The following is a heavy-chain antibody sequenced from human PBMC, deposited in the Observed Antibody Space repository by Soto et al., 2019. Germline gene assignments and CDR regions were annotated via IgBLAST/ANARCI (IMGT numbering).Heavy chain of an antibody. D-gene: IGHD6-13*01. Sequence: ASVKVSCKASGYTFTSHGIHWVRQAPGQGLEWMGWISAYDGNTNYAQKLQGRVTLTRDTSTGTAYMELRSLRSDDTAVYYCARERDDGSWSSTKYLHHWGQGTLVTVSS. CDR1: GYTFTSHG. J-gene: IGHJ1*01. V-gene: IGHV1-18*01. CDR3: ARERDDGSWSSTKYLHH. CDR2: ISAYDGNT.